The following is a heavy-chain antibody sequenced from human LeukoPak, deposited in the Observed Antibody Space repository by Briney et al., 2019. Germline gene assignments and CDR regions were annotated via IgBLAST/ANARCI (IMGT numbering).Heavy chain of an antibody. V-gene: IGHV3-53*01. CDR3: ARDHYGDQGAYFDY. CDR1: GFTVSNNY. Sequence: PGGSLRLSCAASGFTVSNNYMSWVRQAPGEGLEWVSLIYSGGSTYYADSVKGRFTISRDNSKNTLYLQMNSLRAEDTAVYYCARDHYGDQGAYFDYWGQGAQVTVSS. CDR2: IYSGGST. J-gene: IGHJ4*02. D-gene: IGHD4-17*01.